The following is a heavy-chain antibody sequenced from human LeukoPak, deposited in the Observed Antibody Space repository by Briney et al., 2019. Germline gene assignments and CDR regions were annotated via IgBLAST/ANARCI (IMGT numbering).Heavy chain of an antibody. CDR3: ARYTALRSFDY. V-gene: IGHV4-30-2*01. CDR2: IYHSGST. CDR1: GGSLSSYY. Sequence: SQTLSLTCTVSGGSLSSYYWSWIRQPPGKGLEWIGYIYHSGSTYYNPSLKSRVTISVDRSKNQFSLKLSSVTAADTAVYYCARYTALRSFDYWGQGTLVTVS. J-gene: IGHJ4*02. D-gene: IGHD1-14*01.